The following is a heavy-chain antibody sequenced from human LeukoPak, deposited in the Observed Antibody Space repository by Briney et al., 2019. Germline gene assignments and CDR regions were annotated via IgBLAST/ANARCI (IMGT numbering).Heavy chain of an antibody. CDR3: ARDVSIAAAGGYYYYYYYMDV. V-gene: IGHV4-4*07. CDR1: GGSVSSYY. CDR2: IYTSGST. Sequence: PSETLSLTCTVSGGSVSSYYWSWIRQPAGKGLEWIGRIYTSGSTNYNPSLKSRVTMSVDTSKNQFSLKLSSVTAPDTAVYYCARDVSIAAAGGYYYYYYYMDVWGKGTTVTVSS. J-gene: IGHJ6*03. D-gene: IGHD6-13*01.